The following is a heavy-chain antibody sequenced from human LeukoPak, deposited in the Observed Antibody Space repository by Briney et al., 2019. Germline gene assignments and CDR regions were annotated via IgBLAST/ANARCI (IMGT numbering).Heavy chain of an antibody. CDR2: ISSSSSYI. V-gene: IGHV3-21*01. CDR3: ARQGNPGDYAFDI. CDR1: GFTFSSYS. Sequence: GGSLRLSCAASGFTFSSYSMNWVRQAPGKGLEWVSSISSSSSYIYYADSVKGRFTISRDNAKNSLYLQMNSLRAEDTAVYYCARQGNPGDYAFDIWGQGTMVTVSS. D-gene: IGHD3-10*01. J-gene: IGHJ3*02.